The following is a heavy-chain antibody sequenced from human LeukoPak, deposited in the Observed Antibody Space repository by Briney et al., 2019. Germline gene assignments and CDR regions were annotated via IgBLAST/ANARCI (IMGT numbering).Heavy chain of an antibody. Sequence: GGPLRLSCAASGFTFSRFWMSWVRQAPGKGLEWVASIKQHGSETYYVDSVKGRFTISRDNAKNSLYLQMNSLRAEDTAVYYCARGEDIVVVPAAMLDYRGQGTLVTVSS. J-gene: IGHJ4*02. CDR1: GFTFSRFW. V-gene: IGHV3-7*04. D-gene: IGHD2-2*01. CDR3: ARGEDIVVVPAAMLDY. CDR2: IKQHGSET.